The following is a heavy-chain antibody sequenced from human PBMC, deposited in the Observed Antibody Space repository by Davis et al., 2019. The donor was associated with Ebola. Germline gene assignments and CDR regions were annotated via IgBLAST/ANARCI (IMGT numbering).Heavy chain of an antibody. CDR1: GGSIISSSSY. CDR2: IYYSGST. Sequence: SETLSLTCTVSGGSIISSSSYWGWIRQPPRKGLEWTGSIYYSGSTYYNPSLKSRVTISVDTSKNQFSLKLSSVTAADTAVYYCARESYYYGMDVWGQGTTVTVSS. J-gene: IGHJ6*02. V-gene: IGHV4-39*01. CDR3: ARESYYYGMDV.